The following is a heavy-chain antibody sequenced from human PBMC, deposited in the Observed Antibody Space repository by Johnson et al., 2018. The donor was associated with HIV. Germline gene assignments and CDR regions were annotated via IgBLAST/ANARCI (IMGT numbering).Heavy chain of an antibody. CDR1: GFTFSSYG. D-gene: IGHD1-26*01. J-gene: IGHJ3*02. V-gene: IGHV3-33*06. CDR3: AKEQLLSAFDI. Sequence: QVQLVESGGGVVQPGRSLRLSCAASGFTFSSYGMHWVRQAPGKGLEWVAVIWYDGSNKYYADSVKGRFTISRDNSTNTLYLQMNSLRAEDTAVYYCAKEQLLSAFDIWGQGTMVTVSS. CDR2: IWYDGSNK.